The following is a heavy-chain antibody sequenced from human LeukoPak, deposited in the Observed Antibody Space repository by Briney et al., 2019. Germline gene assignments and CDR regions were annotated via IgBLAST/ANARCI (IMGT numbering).Heavy chain of an antibody. V-gene: IGHV4-59*08. D-gene: IGHD6-13*01. Sequence: PSETLSLTCTVSGGSISSYYWSRIRQPPGKGLEWIGYIYYSGSTNYNPSLKSRVTISVDTSKNQFSLKLSSVTAADTAVYYCARYSSSPEGNWFDPWGQGTLVTVSS. CDR2: IYYSGST. CDR1: GGSISSYY. CDR3: ARYSSSPEGNWFDP. J-gene: IGHJ5*02.